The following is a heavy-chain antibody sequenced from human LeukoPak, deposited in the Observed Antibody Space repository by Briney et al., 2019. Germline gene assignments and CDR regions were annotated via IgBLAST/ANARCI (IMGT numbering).Heavy chain of an antibody. CDR1: GGSISSYY. J-gene: IGHJ3*02. CDR3: ARGAPNAFDI. CDR2: IYYSGTT. Sequence: SETLSLTCTVSGGSISSYYWSWIRQPPGKRLEWIGYIYYSGTTNYNPSLKSRVTISVDTSKNQFSLKLSSVTAADTAVYYCARGAPNAFDIWGQGTTVTVSS. V-gene: IGHV4-59*01.